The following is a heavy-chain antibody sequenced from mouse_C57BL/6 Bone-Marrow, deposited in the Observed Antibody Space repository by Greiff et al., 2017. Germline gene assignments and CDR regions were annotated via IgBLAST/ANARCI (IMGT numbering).Heavy chain of an antibody. V-gene: IGHV2-4*01. CDR3: ANSQTSDSSGYVSYAMDY. Sequence: QVQLQQSGPGLVQPSQSLSITCTVSGFSLTSYGVHWVRQPPGKGLEWLGVIWSGGSTDYNAAFISRLSISKDNSKSQVFFKMNSLQADDTAIYYCANSQTSDSSGYVSYAMDYWGQGTSVTVSS. J-gene: IGHJ4*01. D-gene: IGHD3-2*02. CDR2: IWSGGST. CDR1: GFSLTSYG.